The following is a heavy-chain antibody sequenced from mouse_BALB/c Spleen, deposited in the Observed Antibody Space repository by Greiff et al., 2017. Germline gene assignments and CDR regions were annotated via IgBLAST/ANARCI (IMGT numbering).Heavy chain of an antibody. CDR1: GYTFTSYY. CDR3: TRSKNYCFDY. CDR2: INPSNGGT. Sequence: QVQLKESGAELVKPGASVKLSCKASGYTFTSYYMYWVKQRPGQGLEWIGEINPSNGGTNFNEKFKSKATLTVDKSSSTAYMQLSSLTSEDSAVYYCTRSKNYCFDYWGQGTTLTVSS. V-gene: IGHV1S81*02. J-gene: IGHJ2*01.